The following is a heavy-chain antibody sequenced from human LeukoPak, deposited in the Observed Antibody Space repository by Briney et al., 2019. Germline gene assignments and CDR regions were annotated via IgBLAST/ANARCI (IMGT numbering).Heavy chain of an antibody. Sequence: PSETLSLTCSVSGDSVTSYYWSWIRQPPGEGLEWIGYVSYDGTTNYTPSLRSRVIMAADTAKNQISLSLRSVTAADTAVYYCARLDCSGDGCYNHWGQGTLVSVSS. J-gene: IGHJ4*02. V-gene: IGHV4-59*02. CDR1: GDSVTSYY. CDR2: VSYDGTT. D-gene: IGHD2-15*01. CDR3: ARLDCSGDGCYNH.